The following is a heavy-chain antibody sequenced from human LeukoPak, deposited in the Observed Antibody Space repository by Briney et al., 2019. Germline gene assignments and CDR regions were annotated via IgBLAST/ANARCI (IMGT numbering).Heavy chain of an antibody. CDR1: GGSISSYY. CDR2: IYYSGST. Sequence: SETLSLTCTVSGGSISSYYWSWIRQPPGKGLEWIGYIYYSGSTNYRPSLKGRVTISVDTSKNQLSLKLSSVTAADTAVYYCARDIAVAFNFDYWGQGTLVTVSS. J-gene: IGHJ4*02. D-gene: IGHD6-19*01. CDR3: ARDIAVAFNFDY. V-gene: IGHV4-59*12.